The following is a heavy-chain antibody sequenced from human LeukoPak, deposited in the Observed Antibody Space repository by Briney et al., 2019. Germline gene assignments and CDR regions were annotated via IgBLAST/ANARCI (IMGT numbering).Heavy chain of an antibody. J-gene: IGHJ6*03. CDR2: IYHSGST. CDR1: GGSISSYY. D-gene: IGHD3-22*01. V-gene: IGHV4-59*08. CDR3: ARLISGSSGYYHYYYYYYYMDV. Sequence: SETLSLTCTVSGGSISSYYWSWIRQPPGKGLEWIGSIYHSGSTYYNPSLKSRVTISVDTSKNQFSLKLSSVTAADTAVYYCARLISGSSGYYHYYYYYYYMDVWGKGTTVTVSS.